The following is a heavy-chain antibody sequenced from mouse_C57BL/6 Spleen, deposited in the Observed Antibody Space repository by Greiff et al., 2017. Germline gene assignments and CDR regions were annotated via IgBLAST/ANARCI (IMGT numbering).Heavy chain of an antibody. V-gene: IGHV1-80*01. CDR1: GYAFSSYW. CDR3: ARRDRSGYAAY. J-gene: IGHJ3*01. Sequence: QVQLQQSGAELVKPGASVTISCKASGYAFSSYWMNWVKQRPGKGLEWIGQIYPGDGATNYNGKFKGKATLTADKYSSPAYMQLSSLTSEDSAVYFCARRDRSGYAAYWGQGTLVTVSA. D-gene: IGHD3-2*02. CDR2: IYPGDGAT.